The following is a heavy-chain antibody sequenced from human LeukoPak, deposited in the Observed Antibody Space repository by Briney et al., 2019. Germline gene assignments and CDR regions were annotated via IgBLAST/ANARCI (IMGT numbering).Heavy chain of an antibody. CDR1: GYTSTSPD. CDR2: MNPRDNT. CDR3: ARGASRELVDY. D-gene: IGHD3-10*01. V-gene: IGHV1-8*01. J-gene: IGHJ4*02. Sequence: ASVKVSCKASGYTSTSPDINWVRQATGRGLEWLGWMNPRDNTGYAQKFQGRVTMTRDMSTSTVYMEVSSLRSEDTAVYYCARGASRELVDYWGQGTLVTVSS.